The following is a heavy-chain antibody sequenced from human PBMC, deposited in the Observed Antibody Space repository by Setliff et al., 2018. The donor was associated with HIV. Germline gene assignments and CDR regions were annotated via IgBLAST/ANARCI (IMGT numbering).Heavy chain of an antibody. CDR3: ARGGPYSSDWFLDY. D-gene: IGHD6-19*01. CDR1: GYTFTSHD. V-gene: IGHV1-18*01. Sequence: ASVKVSCKTSGYTFTSHDIDWVRQAPGQGREWMGWISAYNGKTLYAQNFQGRVTLTADTSTSTAYMEVRSLRSDDTAVYYCARGGPYSSDWFLDYWGQGKMVTVSS. CDR2: ISAYNGKT. J-gene: IGHJ4*03.